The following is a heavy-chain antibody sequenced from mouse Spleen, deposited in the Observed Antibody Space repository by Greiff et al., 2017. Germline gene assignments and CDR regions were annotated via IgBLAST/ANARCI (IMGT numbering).Heavy chain of an antibody. CDR1: GFTFSSYA. V-gene: IGHV5-9-4*01. D-gene: IGHD1-2*01. Sequence: EVQLVESGGGLVKPGGSLKLSCAASGFTFSSYAMSWVRQSPEKRLEWVAEISSGGSYTYYPDTVTGRFTISRDNAKNTLYLEMSSLRSEDTAMYYCARKAPILLRLPYWYFDVWGAGTTVTVSS. CDR3: ARKAPILLRLPYWYFDV. J-gene: IGHJ1*01. CDR2: ISSGGSYT.